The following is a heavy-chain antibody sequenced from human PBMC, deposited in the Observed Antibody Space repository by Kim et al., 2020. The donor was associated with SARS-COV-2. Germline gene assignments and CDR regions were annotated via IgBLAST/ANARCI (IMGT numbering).Heavy chain of an antibody. J-gene: IGHJ5*02. D-gene: IGHD3-10*01. CDR1: GYTFTNFD. CDR2: MDAKSGRR. V-gene: IGHV1-8*01. Sequence: ASVKVSCKASGYTFTNFDINWVRQATGQGPEWMGWMDAKSGRRGSAQKFQGRLTLTRNTAMRTAYMVLTGLTAEDTAVYYCARVGSGILGPWGQGNLVTVS. CDR3: ARVGSGILGP.